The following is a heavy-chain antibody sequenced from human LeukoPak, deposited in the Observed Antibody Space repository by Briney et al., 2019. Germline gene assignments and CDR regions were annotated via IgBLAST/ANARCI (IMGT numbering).Heavy chain of an antibody. D-gene: IGHD6-13*01. CDR2: IKQDGSEK. CDR1: GFTFSSYW. V-gene: IGHV3-7*01. CDR3: ARLYSSSWYYYYGVDV. Sequence: GGSLRLPCAASGFTFSSYWMSWVRQAPGKGLEWVANIKQDGSEKYYVDSVKGRFTISRDNAKNSLYLQMNSLRAEDTAVYYCARLYSSSWYYYYGVDVWGQGTTVTVSS. J-gene: IGHJ6*02.